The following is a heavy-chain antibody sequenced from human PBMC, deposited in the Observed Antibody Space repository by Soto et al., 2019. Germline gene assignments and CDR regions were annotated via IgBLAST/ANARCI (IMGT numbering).Heavy chain of an antibody. CDR2: IYYSGST. D-gene: IGHD2-21*02. Sequence: SETLSLTCTVSGGSIGDDTYYWGWIRQPPGKGLEWIGSIYYSGSTYYNPSLKSRVTISVDTSKNQFSLKLSSVTAADTAVYYCARLNCGGDCYYASGVPRFYYYGMDVWGQGTTVTVSS. J-gene: IGHJ6*02. V-gene: IGHV4-39*01. CDR1: GGSIGDDTYY. CDR3: ARLNCGGDCYYASGVPRFYYYGMDV.